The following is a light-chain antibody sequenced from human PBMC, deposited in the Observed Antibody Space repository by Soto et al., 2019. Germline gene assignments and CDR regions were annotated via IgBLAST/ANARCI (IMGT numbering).Light chain of an antibody. CDR1: SSNIGSNT. V-gene: IGLV1-44*01. CDR3: AAWDDGLHGLV. J-gene: IGLJ3*02. Sequence: QSVLTQPPSASGTPGQRVTISCSGSSSNIGSNTVNWYQQLPGMAPTFLIYSNNQRPSGVPDRFSGSKSGTSASLAISGLQPEDEADYYCAAWDDGLHGLVFGGGTKLTVL. CDR2: SNN.